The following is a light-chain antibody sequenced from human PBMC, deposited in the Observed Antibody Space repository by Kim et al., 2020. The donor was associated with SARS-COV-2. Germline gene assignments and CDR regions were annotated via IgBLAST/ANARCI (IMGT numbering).Light chain of an antibody. J-gene: IGKJ4*01. CDR2: DTS. V-gene: IGKV3-11*01. CDR1: QSVSSS. Sequence: EIVLTQSPGTLSLSPGERATLSCRASQSVSSSLAWYQQKPGQAPRLLIYDTSNRATGVPARFSVSGSGTDFTLTISSLEPEDFAVYYCQQRSNWPLTFGGGTKVDIK. CDR3: QQRSNWPLT.